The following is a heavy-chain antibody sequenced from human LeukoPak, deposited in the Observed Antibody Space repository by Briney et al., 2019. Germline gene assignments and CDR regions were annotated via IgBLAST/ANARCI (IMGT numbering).Heavy chain of an antibody. Sequence: ASVKVSWKASGYTFTSYDINWVRQATGQGLEWMGWMNPNSGNTGYAQKFQGRVTMTRNTSISTAYMELSSLRSEDTAVYYCAWGKYSYGTAYYYYYYMDVWGKGTTVTVSS. D-gene: IGHD5-18*01. V-gene: IGHV1-8*01. CDR2: MNPNSGNT. CDR1: GYTFTSYD. J-gene: IGHJ6*03. CDR3: AWGKYSYGTAYYYYYYMDV.